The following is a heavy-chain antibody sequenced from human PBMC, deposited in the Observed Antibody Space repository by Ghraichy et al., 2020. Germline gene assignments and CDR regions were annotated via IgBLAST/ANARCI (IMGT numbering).Heavy chain of an antibody. V-gene: IGHV4-39*07. CDR2: IYFTGTT. Sequence: SETLSLTCLVSEYPPPRRVCNGTGIHHPQGQGLRRLSGIYFTGTTNYNPSLMSRVTMSLDPTTNKFSSRLTSVTAPDTAVYYCARGRPPQSGSYPDAFDIWGQGTMITVSS. CDR3: ARGRPPQSGSYPDAFDI. J-gene: IGHJ3*02. D-gene: IGHD1-26*01. CDR1: EYPPPRRVCN.